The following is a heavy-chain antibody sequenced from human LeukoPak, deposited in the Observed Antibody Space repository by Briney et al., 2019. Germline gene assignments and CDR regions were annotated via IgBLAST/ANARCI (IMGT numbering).Heavy chain of an antibody. V-gene: IGHV1-2*02. CDR3: VGISPRFYFDISNS. Sequence: APVKVSCKTSGYTFIDYYVYWVRQAPGQGLEWMGWIDPNSGNTIYAQKFQGRVTITRDTSINTAYMELSRLTSEDTAVYYCVGISPRFYFDISNSWGQGTLVTVSS. D-gene: IGHD3-22*01. CDR1: GYTFIDYY. J-gene: IGHJ5*02. CDR2: IDPNSGNT.